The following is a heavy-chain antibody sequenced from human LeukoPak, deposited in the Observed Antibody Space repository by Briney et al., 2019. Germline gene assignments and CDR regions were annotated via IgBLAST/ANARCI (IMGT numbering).Heavy chain of an antibody. V-gene: IGHV3-11*01. CDR1: GFTFSDYY. Sequence: GGSLRLSCAASGFTFSDYYMSWIRQAPGKGLEWASYISSSGSTIYCADSVKGRFTISRDNAKNSLYLQMNSLRAEDTAVYYCARAEGYCSGGSCYSDPYYFDYWAQGTLVTVSS. D-gene: IGHD2-15*01. J-gene: IGHJ4*02. CDR2: ISSSGSTI. CDR3: ARAEGYCSGGSCYSDPYYFDY.